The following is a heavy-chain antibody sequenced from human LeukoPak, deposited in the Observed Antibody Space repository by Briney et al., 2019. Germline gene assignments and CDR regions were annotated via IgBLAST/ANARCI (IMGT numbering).Heavy chain of an antibody. D-gene: IGHD3-3*01. J-gene: IGHJ5*02. CDR2: INPNSGGT. Sequence: ASVKVSCKASGYTFIGYYMHWVRQAPGQGLEWMGWINPNSGGTNYAQKFQGRVTMTRDTSISTAYMELSRLRSDDTAVYYCARDPYYDFWSGSQLLNFWFDPWGQGTLVTVSS. V-gene: IGHV1-2*02. CDR3: ARDPYYDFWSGSQLLNFWFDP. CDR1: GYTFIGYY.